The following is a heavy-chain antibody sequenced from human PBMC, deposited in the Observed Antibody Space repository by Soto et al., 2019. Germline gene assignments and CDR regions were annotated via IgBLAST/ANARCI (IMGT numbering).Heavy chain of an antibody. Sequence: EVQLLESGGGLVQPGGSLRLSCAASGFTFSSYAMTWVRQAPGRGLEWVSAISGSGGRTYYADSVKGRFTIPRDNSKNTLYLQMNSLRAEDTAVYYCAKDMVTVTPPASAYFDLWGRGTLVTVSS. CDR2: ISGSGGRT. CDR3: AKDMVTVTPPASAYFDL. J-gene: IGHJ2*01. D-gene: IGHD4-17*01. CDR1: GFTFSSYA. V-gene: IGHV3-23*01.